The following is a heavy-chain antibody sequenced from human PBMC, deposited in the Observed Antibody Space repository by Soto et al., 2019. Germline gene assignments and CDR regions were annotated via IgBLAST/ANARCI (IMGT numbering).Heavy chain of an antibody. CDR1: GYSFTSYY. D-gene: IGHD3-16*02. J-gene: IGHJ4*02. V-gene: IGHV1-46*01. CDR2: INPSGGST. CDR3: ASVDYDPVWGSYRPNYFDY. Sequence: ASVKVSCKASGYSFTSYYMHWVRQAPGQGLEWMGIINPSGGSTSYAQKFQGRVTMTRDTSTSTVYMELSSLRSEDTAVYYCASVDYDPVWGSYRPNYFDYWGQRTLVIVSS.